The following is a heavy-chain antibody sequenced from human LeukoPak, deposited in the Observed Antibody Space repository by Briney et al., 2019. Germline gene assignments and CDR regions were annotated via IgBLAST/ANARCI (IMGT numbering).Heavy chain of an antibody. Sequence: PSETLSLTCTVSGGSISSYYWSWIRQPAGKGLEWIWRIYTSGSTNYNPYPKSRVTMSVDTSKTQFSLKLSSVTAADTAVYYCAREPYPDRYCSSTSCLMWFDPWGQGTLVTVSS. CDR1: GGSISSYY. D-gene: IGHD2-2*01. V-gene: IGHV4-4*07. CDR3: AREPYPDRYCSSTSCLMWFDP. CDR2: IYTSGST. J-gene: IGHJ5*02.